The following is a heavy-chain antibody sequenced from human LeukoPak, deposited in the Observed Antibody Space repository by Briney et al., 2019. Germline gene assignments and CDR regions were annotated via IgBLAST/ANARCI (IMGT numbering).Heavy chain of an antibody. CDR2: INPGDAGT. V-gene: IGHV1-46*01. D-gene: IGHD6-19*01. CDR1: GYTFTSYY. Sequence: ASVKVSCKASGYTFTSYYMHWVRQAPGQGLEWMGLINPGDAGTSYAQQFQGRVTMTRDTSTSTVYMELSSLRSEDTAVFYCARALNSGFYYFDYWDQGTLVTVSS. CDR3: ARALNSGFYYFDY. J-gene: IGHJ4*02.